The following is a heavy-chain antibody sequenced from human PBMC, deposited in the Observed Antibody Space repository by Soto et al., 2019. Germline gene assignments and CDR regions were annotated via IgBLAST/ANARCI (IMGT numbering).Heavy chain of an antibody. V-gene: IGHV4-39*01. J-gene: IGHJ5*02. CDR2: ISYSGTT. CDR1: GDSISSSVYY. D-gene: IGHD2-8*01. Sequence: QLQLQESGQGLVKPSETLFLTCTVSGDSISSSVYYWAWILPPPGKGLECIVSISYSGTTYHNPSLKRRVTISVDTSKNKFSRTLCSVTAADTAVYYCARQPRMVYAGYLDPWGQGTLVTVSS. CDR3: ARQPRMVYAGYLDP.